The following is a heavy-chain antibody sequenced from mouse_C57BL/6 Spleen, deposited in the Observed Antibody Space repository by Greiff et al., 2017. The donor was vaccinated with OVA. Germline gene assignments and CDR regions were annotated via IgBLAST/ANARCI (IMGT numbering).Heavy chain of an antibody. J-gene: IGHJ3*01. Sequence: QVQLQQSGAELARPGASVKMSCKASGYTFTSYTMHWVKQRPGQGLEWIGYINPSSGYTKYNQKFKDKATLSADKSSSTAYMQLSSLTSEDSAVYYCARSDGTWFAYWGQGTLVTVSA. CDR1: GYTFTSYT. CDR2: INPSSGYT. CDR3: ARSDGTWFAY. V-gene: IGHV1-4*01.